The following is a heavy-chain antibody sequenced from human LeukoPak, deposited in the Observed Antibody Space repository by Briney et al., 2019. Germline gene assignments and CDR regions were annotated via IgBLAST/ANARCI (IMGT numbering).Heavy chain of an antibody. V-gene: IGHV4-39*01. Sequence: SETLSLTCTVSGGSISSSGFYWGWIRQPPGKWLEWIGTTYYSGTTYYNPSLKSRVTISVDTSKNQFSLKLSSVTAADTAVYYCARYVVYGSGKYYFDYWGQGTLVTVSS. CDR3: ARYVVYGSGKYYFDY. CDR1: GGSISSSGFY. J-gene: IGHJ4*02. CDR2: TYYSGTT. D-gene: IGHD3-10*01.